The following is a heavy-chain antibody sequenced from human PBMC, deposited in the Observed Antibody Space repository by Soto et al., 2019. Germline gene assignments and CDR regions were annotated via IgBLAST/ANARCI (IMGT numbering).Heavy chain of an antibody. CDR3: SPGFGAFDY. J-gene: IGHJ4*02. D-gene: IGHD3-10*01. Sequence: QVPLVESGGGVVQPGRSLRLSFAASGFTFSSYGMHWVRQAPGKGLEWVAVRSYDGSNKYYADSVKGRFTISRDNSKNTMYLRMNSLRAEDTAVYYCSPGFGAFDYWGQGTLGTVSS. V-gene: IGHV3-30*03. CDR2: RSYDGSNK. CDR1: GFTFSSYG.